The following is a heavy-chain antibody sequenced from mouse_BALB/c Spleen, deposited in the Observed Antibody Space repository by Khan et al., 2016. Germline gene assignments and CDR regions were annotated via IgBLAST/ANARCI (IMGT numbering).Heavy chain of an antibody. CDR1: GYTFTDYA. Sequence: QVQLKQSGAELVRPGVSVKISCKGSGYTFTDYAMHWVKQSHAKSLEWIGVISTYSGDATYNQKFKGKATMTVDKSSSTAYMELARLTSEDSAIYYCARAEAYDGYSLFAYWGQGTLVTVSA. CDR2: ISTYSGDA. J-gene: IGHJ3*01. D-gene: IGHD2-3*01. V-gene: IGHV1S137*01. CDR3: ARAEAYDGYSLFAY.